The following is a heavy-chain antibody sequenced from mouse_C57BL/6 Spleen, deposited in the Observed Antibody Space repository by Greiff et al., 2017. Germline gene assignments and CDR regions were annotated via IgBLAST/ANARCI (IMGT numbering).Heavy chain of an antibody. J-gene: IGHJ2*01. CDR2: IYPGDGDT. CDR1: GYAFSSYW. V-gene: IGHV1-80*01. Sequence: QVHVKQSGAELVKPGASVKISCKASGYAFSSYWMNWVKQRPGKGLEWIGQIYPGDGDTNYNGKFKGKATLTADKSSSTAYMQLSSLTSEDSAVYFCARGDYGLGYFDYWGQGTTRTVSS. D-gene: IGHD2-4*01. CDR3: ARGDYGLGYFDY.